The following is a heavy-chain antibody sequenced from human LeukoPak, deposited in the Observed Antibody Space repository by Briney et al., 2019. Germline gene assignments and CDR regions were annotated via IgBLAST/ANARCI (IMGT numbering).Heavy chain of an antibody. CDR1: GFTFSSYG. CDR3: ARGPAHCGGDCP. V-gene: IGHV3-30*03. J-gene: IGHJ5*02. CDR2: ISYDGSNK. D-gene: IGHD2-21*02. Sequence: GGSLRLSCAASGFTFSSYGMRWVRQAPGKGLEWVAVISYDGSNKYYADSVKGRFTISRDNSKNTLYLQMNSLRAEDTAVYYCARGPAHCGGDCPWGQGTLVTVSS.